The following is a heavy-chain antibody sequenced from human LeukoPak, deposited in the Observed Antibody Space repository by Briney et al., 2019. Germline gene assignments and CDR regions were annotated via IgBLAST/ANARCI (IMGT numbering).Heavy chain of an antibody. CDR2: INGGGGTT. D-gene: IGHD2/OR15-2a*01. CDR1: GFTFSSSS. V-gene: IGHV3-64D*06. Sequence: GGSLRLSCAASGFTFSSSSMHWVRQAPGKGLEYVSGINGGGGTTPYADSVRDRFTISRDNFQNTLYLRMSSLTAEDTAVYYCVSFYETYWGRGTLVTVSS. CDR3: VSFYETY. J-gene: IGHJ4*02.